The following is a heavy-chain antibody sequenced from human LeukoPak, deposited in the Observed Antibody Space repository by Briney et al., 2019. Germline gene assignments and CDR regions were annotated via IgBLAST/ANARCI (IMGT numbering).Heavy chain of an antibody. CDR1: GFTFSSYA. D-gene: IGHD6-19*01. J-gene: IGHJ5*02. CDR3: AKASGYSSGWYWFDP. CDR2: ISGRGGST. Sequence: PGGSLRLSCAASGFTFSSYAMSWVRQAPGKGLDWVSAISGRGGSTYYADSVKGRFTISRDNSKNTLYLQMNSLRAEDTAVYYCAKASGYSSGWYWFDPWGQGTLVTVSS. V-gene: IGHV3-23*01.